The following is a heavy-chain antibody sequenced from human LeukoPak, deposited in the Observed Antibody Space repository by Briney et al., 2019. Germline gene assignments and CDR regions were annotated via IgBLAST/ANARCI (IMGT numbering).Heavy chain of an antibody. J-gene: IGHJ4*02. CDR1: GFTFSSYW. Sequence: GGSLRLSCAASGFTFSSYWMSWVRQAPGKGLEWVANIKQDGSEKYYVDSVKGRFTISRDNAKNSLYLQMSSLRAEDTAVYYCARVGIMITFGGAHFDYWGQGTLVTVSS. CDR2: IKQDGSEK. CDR3: ARVGIMITFGGAHFDY. D-gene: IGHD3-16*01. V-gene: IGHV3-7*01.